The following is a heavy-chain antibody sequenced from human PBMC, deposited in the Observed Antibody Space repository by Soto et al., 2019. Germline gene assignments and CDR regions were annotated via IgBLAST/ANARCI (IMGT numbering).Heavy chain of an antibody. J-gene: IGHJ4*02. CDR3: AIDPDGDYDFDY. Sequence: SETLSLTCAVSGGSISSGGYSWSWIRQPPGKGLEWIGYIYHSGSTYYNPSLKSRVTISVDRSKNQFSLKLSSVTAADTAVYYCAIDPDGDYDFDYWGQGTLVTVSS. CDR1: GGSISSGGYS. V-gene: IGHV4-30-2*01. D-gene: IGHD4-17*01. CDR2: IYHSGST.